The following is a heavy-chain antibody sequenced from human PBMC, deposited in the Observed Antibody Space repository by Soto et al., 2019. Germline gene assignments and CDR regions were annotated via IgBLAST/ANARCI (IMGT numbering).Heavy chain of an antibody. CDR2: INSDGSTT. D-gene: IGHD2-15*01. Sequence: EVQLVESGGGLVQPGGSLRLSCAASGFTFSTYWMHWVRQAPGKGLVWVSRINSDGSTTDYADSVRGRFTISRDNAKNTLYRQMNSLRAEDTAVYYCARDQGYCSGGSCYVAGYWGQGTLVTVSS. J-gene: IGHJ4*02. CDR1: GFTFSTYW. CDR3: ARDQGYCSGGSCYVAGY. V-gene: IGHV3-74*01.